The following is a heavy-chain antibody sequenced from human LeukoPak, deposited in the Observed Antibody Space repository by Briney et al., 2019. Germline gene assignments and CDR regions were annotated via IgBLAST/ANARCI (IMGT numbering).Heavy chain of an antibody. J-gene: IGHJ4*02. CDR3: ATDRRAYDRSGYYYFIFDY. V-gene: IGHV1-24*01. Sequence: ASVKVSCTVSGYTLTDLSMHWVRQAPGKGLEWMGGFDPEDGETIYAQKFQGRVTMTEDTSTNTAYMELSSLRSEDTAVYYCATDRRAYDRSGYYYFIFDYWGQGTLVTVSS. D-gene: IGHD3-22*01. CDR1: GYTLTDLS. CDR2: FDPEDGET.